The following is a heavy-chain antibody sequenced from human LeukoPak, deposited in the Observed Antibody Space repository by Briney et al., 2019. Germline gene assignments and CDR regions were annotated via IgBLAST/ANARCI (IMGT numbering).Heavy chain of an antibody. V-gene: IGHV3-30*02. CDR1: GFTFSTYG. Sequence: GGSLRLSCAASGFTFSTYGMHWVRQAPAKGLEWVAFIRYDGSNKYYADSVKGRFTISRDNSKNTLYLQMNSLRPGDTAVYYCARLATHGDYWGQGTLVTISS. J-gene: IGHJ4*02. CDR3: ARLATHGDY. CDR2: IRYDGSNK. D-gene: IGHD5-24*01.